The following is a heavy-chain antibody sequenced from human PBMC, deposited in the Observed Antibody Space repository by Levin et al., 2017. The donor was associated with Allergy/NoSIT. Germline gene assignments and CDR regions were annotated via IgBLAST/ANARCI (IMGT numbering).Heavy chain of an antibody. J-gene: IGHJ4*02. CDR3: TRDPQLLYGRTGNSFDY. D-gene: IGHD2-2*02. V-gene: IGHV3-49*03. CDR1: GFTFGDYA. CDR2: IRSKAYGGTT. Sequence: SCTASGFTFGDYAMSWFRQAPGKGLEWVGFIRSKAYGGTTEYAASVKGRFTISRDDSKSIAYLQMNSLKTEDTAVYYCTRDPQLLYGRTGNSFDYWRQGTLGTVSS.